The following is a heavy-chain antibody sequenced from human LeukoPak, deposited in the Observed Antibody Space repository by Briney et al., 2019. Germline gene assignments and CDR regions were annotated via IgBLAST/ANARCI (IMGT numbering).Heavy chain of an antibody. D-gene: IGHD5-12*01. V-gene: IGHV4-61*01. CDR2: NSYFGIA. Sequence: PSETLSLTCTVSGGSVSSNSNYWSWIRQPPGKGLEWIGYNSYFGIASYNPSLKSRVTISVDTSKNQFSLKLSSVTAADTAVYYCARDTPGGYDFWWFDPWGQGTLVTVSS. CDR3: ARDTPGGYDFWWFDP. J-gene: IGHJ5*02. CDR1: GGSVSSNSNY.